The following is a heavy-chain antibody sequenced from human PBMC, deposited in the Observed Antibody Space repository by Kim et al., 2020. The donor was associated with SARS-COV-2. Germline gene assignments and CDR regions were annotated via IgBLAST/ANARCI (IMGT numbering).Heavy chain of an antibody. J-gene: IGHJ4*02. D-gene: IGHD3-22*01. V-gene: IGHV3-30*18. CDR1: GFTVSNCG. CDR3: VKEASSGYYRTSDY. Sequence: GGSLRLSCAASGFTVSNCGMHWVRQAPGKGLEWVAVITHDGNNKHYVDSVKGRFTISREISKNTLNLQMNSLRAEDTAVYYCVKEASSGYYRTSDYWGQGTLVTVSS. CDR2: ITHDGNNK.